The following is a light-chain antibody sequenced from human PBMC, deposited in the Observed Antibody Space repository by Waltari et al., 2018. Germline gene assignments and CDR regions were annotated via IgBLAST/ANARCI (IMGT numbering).Light chain of an antibody. CDR2: AAS. CDR3: QQYYSTFWT. CDR1: QRIRNS. J-gene: IGKJ1*01. Sequence: DIQMTQSPSSLSASVGDRVTITCRASQRIRNSLAWDQQEPGKAPKPLLSAASTLEREVPSRFSGSGSGTDYTLTISSLQPEYFATYYCQQYYSTFWTFGQGTKVEIK. V-gene: IGKV1-NL1*01.